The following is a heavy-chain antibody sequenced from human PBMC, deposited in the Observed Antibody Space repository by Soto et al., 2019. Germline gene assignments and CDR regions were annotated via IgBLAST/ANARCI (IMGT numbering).Heavy chain of an antibody. J-gene: IGHJ6*02. D-gene: IGHD6-19*01. Sequence: GGSLRLSCAASGFTFSSYSMNWVRQAPGKGLEWVSSISSSSSYIYYADSVKGRFTISRDNAKNSLYLQMNSLRAEDTAVYYCARDRVAVAAQDVWGQGTTVTVSS. CDR1: GFTFSSYS. V-gene: IGHV3-21*01. CDR3: ARDRVAVAAQDV. CDR2: ISSSSSYI.